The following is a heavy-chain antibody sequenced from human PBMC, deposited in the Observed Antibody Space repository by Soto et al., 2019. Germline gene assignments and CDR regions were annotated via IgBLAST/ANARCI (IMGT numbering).Heavy chain of an antibody. D-gene: IGHD3-3*01. J-gene: IGHJ4*02. CDR2: ISTNGRSA. Sequence: PGGSQILSSSASGLRFSDSCMHLVRTAPGKRLEYVSAISTNGRSAYYADSVKGRFTISRDNSKNTVHLQMSSLRTEDTAIYYCLRDIFGVVIFDSWGQGTPVTVSA. CDR3: LRDIFGVVIFDS. V-gene: IGHV3-64D*06. CDR1: GLRFSDSC.